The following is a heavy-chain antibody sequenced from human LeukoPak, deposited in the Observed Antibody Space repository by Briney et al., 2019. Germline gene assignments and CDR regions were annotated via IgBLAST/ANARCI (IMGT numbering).Heavy chain of an antibody. CDR2: ISSDGSST. Sequence: PGGSLRLSCAASGFTFSSYWMHWVRQAPGKGLVWVSRISSDGSSTSYADSVKGRFTISRDNAKNTLYLQMNSLRAEDTAVYYCAREIAAALNWFDPWGQGTLVTVSS. J-gene: IGHJ5*02. V-gene: IGHV3-74*01. D-gene: IGHD6-13*01. CDR1: GFTFSSYW. CDR3: AREIAAALNWFDP.